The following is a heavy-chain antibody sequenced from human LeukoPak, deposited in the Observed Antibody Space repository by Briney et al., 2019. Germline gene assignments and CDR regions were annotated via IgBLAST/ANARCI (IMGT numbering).Heavy chain of an antibody. CDR2: IYYSGNT. D-gene: IGHD3-9*01. CDR1: GDSISSNDYY. J-gene: IGHJ4*02. Sequence: SETLSLTCTVSGDSISSNDYYCGWIRQPPGKGLEWIGDIYYSGNTYYNPSLKSRVTISVDTSKDQFSLKLSSVTAADTAVYYCVRRYSDIVTGYLYYFDYWGRGTLVTVSS. CDR3: VRRYSDIVTGYLYYFDY. V-gene: IGHV4-39*01.